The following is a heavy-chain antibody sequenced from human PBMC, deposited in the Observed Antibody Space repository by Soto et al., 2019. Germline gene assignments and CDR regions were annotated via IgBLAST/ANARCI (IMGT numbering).Heavy chain of an antibody. CDR3: AKSHLVEFDRLLFEFRDYFDY. V-gene: IGHV3-23*01. J-gene: IGHJ4*02. CDR1: GFTFSSYA. Sequence: EVQLLESGGGLVQPGGSLRLSCAASGFTFSSYAMSWVRQAPGKGLEWVSAISGSGGSTYYADSVKGRFTISRDNSKNTLYLQMNSLRAEDTAVYYCAKSHLVEFDRLLFEFRDYFDYWGQGTLVTVSS. D-gene: IGHD2-15*01. CDR2: ISGSGGST.